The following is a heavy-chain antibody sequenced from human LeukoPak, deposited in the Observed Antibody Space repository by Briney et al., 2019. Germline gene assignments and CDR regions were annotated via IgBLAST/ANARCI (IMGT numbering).Heavy chain of an antibody. D-gene: IGHD5-12*01. V-gene: IGHV1-69*04. CDR1: GGTFSSYA. J-gene: IGHJ5*02. CDR2: IIPILGIA. CDR3: ARERYSGYDFQAPHTNWFDP. Sequence: GSSVKVSCKASGGTFSSYAISWVRQAPGQGLEWMGRIIPILGIANYAQKFQGRVTITADKSTSTAYMEPSSLRSEDTAVYYCARERYSGYDFQAPHTNWFDPWGQGILVTVSS.